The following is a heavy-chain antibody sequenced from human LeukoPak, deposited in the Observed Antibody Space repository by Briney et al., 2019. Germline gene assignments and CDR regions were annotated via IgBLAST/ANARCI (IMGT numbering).Heavy chain of an antibody. CDR3: ARDLMAVAGTGFDY. CDR2: ISRGGDYT. V-gene: IGHV3-21*01. CDR1: GFTFSSYS. J-gene: IGHJ4*02. D-gene: IGHD6-19*01. Sequence: GGSLRLSCAASGFTFSSYSMNWVRQAPGKGLEWVSSISRGGDYTYSEDSVKGRFTISRDNAKDSLYLQLNGLRAEDTAVYYCARDLMAVAGTGFDYWGQGALVTVSS.